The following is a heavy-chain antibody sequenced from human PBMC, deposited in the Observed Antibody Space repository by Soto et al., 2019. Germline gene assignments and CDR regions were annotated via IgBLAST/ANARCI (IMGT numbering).Heavy chain of an antibody. CDR1: GYSISSGYY. V-gene: IGHV4-38-2*02. Sequence: SETLSLTCAVSGYSISSGYYWGWIRQPPGKGLEWIGSIYHSGSSYYNPSLKSRVTISVDTSKNQFSLKLSSVTAADTAVYYCARDRITMVRGVIIGYYYGMDVWGQGTTVT. CDR3: ARDRITMVRGVIIGYYYGMDV. D-gene: IGHD3-10*01. CDR2: IYHSGSS. J-gene: IGHJ6*02.